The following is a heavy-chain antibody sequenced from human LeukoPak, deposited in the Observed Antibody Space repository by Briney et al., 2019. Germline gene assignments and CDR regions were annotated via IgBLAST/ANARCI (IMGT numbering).Heavy chain of an antibody. J-gene: IGHJ4*02. CDR3: ATVHHRYYDFWSGYYTTNY. V-gene: IGHV1-2*02. D-gene: IGHD3-3*01. Sequence: ASVKVSCKASGYTFIDYYMHWVRQALGQGLEWMGWINPNSGGTNYAQKFQGRVTMTRDTSISAAYMELSRLRSDDTAVYYCATVHHRYYDFWSGYYTTNYWGQGTLVTVSS. CDR1: GYTFIDYY. CDR2: INPNSGGT.